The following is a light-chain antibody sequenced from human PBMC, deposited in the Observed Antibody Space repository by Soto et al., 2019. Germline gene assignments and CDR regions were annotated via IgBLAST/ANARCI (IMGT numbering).Light chain of an antibody. Sequence: DIQMTQSPSSLSASVGDRVTITCRASQSISRYFNWYQQKPGKAPKLLIYAASSLQSGVPSRFSGSGSGTDFTLTISSLQPEDFATYYCQQSYSTHRTFGQGTKVEIK. J-gene: IGKJ1*01. CDR3: QQSYSTHRT. V-gene: IGKV1-39*01. CDR2: AAS. CDR1: QSISRY.